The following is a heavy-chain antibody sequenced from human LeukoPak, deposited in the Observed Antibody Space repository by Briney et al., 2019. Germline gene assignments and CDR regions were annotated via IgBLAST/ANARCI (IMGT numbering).Heavy chain of an antibody. CDR1: GYSISSGYY. J-gene: IGHJ2*01. CDR3: ASRPDWYFDL. Sequence: SETLSLTCTVSGYSISSGYYWGWIRQPPGKGLEWIGSIYHSGSTYYNPSLKSRVTISVDTSKNQFSLKLSSVTAADTAVYYCASRPDWYFDLWGRGTLVTVSS. D-gene: IGHD6-6*01. CDR2: IYHSGST. V-gene: IGHV4-38-2*02.